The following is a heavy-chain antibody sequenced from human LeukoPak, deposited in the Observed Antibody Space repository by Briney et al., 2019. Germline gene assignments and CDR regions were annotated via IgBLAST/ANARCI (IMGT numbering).Heavy chain of an antibody. Sequence: GASVKVSCKASGYTFTGYYMHWVRQAPGQGLEWMGWINPNSGGTNYAQKFQGRVTMTRDTSISTAYMELSRLRSDDTAVYYCARDLGYNPPFVDYWGQGTLVTVSS. CDR1: GYTFTGYY. V-gene: IGHV1-2*02. CDR3: ARDLGYNPPFVDY. D-gene: IGHD5-24*01. J-gene: IGHJ4*02. CDR2: INPNSGGT.